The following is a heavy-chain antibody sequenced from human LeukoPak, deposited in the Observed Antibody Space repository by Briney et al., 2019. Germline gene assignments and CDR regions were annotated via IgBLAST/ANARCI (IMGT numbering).Heavy chain of an antibody. D-gene: IGHD3-22*01. J-gene: IGHJ6*02. V-gene: IGHV3-48*02. CDR2: ISSSSSTI. CDR3: ARRPYSDTSGRLSDV. CDR1: GFTFSSHS. Sequence: GGSLRLSCAASGFTFSSHSMNWVRQAPGKGLEWVSYISSSSSTIYYADSVKGRFTISRDNAKNSLYLQMNSLRDEDTAVYFCARRPYSDTSGRLSDVWGQGTTVTVSS.